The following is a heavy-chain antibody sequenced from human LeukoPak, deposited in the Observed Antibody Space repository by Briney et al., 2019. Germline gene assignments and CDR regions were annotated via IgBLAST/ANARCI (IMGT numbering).Heavy chain of an antibody. CDR2: INWNGGST. CDR1: GFTFDDYG. J-gene: IGHJ4*02. D-gene: IGHD6-19*01. V-gene: IGHV3-20*04. Sequence: PGGSLRLSCAASGFTFDDYGMSWVRQAPGKGLEWVSGINWNGGSTGYADSVKGRFTISRDNAKNSLYLQMNSLRAEDTALYYCASGVYRSQGIAVAGTFRNWGQGTLVTVSS. CDR3: ASGVYRSQGIAVAGTFRN.